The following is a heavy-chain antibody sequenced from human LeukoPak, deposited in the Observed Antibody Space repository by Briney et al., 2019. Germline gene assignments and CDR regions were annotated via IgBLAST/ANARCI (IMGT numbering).Heavy chain of an antibody. D-gene: IGHD1-26*01. CDR1: GFSFSSYT. V-gene: IGHV3-21*01. Sequence: GGSLRLSCAASGFSFSSYTMNWVRQAPGKGLEWVSSISSRSTYIYYADSLKGRFTISRDNAKNSLYLQMNSLRAEDTAVYYCARDLSNVGAGLFDYWGQGTLVTVSS. CDR2: ISSRSTYI. J-gene: IGHJ4*02. CDR3: ARDLSNVGAGLFDY.